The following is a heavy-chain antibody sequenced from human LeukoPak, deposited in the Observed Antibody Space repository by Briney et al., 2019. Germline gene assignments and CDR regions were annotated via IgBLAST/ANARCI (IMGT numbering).Heavy chain of an antibody. V-gene: IGHV4-59*12. D-gene: IGHD4-11*01. CDR3: ARATVTVTTLGDYFDY. J-gene: IGHJ4*02. CDR2: IYYSGST. CDR1: GFTFSSYA. Sequence: GSLRLSCAASGFTFSSYAMYWVRQAPGKGLEWIGYIYYSGSTNYNPSLKSRVTISVDTSKNQFSLKLSSVTAADTAVYYCARATVTVTTLGDYFDYWGQGTLVTVSS.